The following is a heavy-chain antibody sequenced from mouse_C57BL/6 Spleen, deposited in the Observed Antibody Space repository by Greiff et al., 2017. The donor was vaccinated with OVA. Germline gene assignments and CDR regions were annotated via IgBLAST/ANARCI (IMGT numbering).Heavy chain of an antibody. CDR2: IDPEDGET. D-gene: IGHD1-3*01. J-gene: IGHJ2*01. CDR1: GFNIKDYY. V-gene: IGHV14-2*01. CDR3: ARKWDEGYFDY. Sequence: EVQVVESGAELVKPGASVKLSCTASGFNIKDYYMHWVKQRTEQGLEWIGRIDPEDGETKYAPQFQGKATITADTSSNTAYLQLSSLTSEDTAVYYCARKWDEGYFDYWGQGTTLTVSS.